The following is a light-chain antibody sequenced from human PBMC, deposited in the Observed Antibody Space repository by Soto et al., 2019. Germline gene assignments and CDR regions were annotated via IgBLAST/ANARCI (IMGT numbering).Light chain of an antibody. J-gene: IGLJ3*02. CDR2: EVS. Sequence: QSALTQPPSASGSPGQSVTISCTGTSSDVGGYNYVSWYQQHPGKAPKLMIYEVSKRPSGVPDRFSGSKSGNTASLTVSGPQAEEEAYYYCSSYGGSSRVFGGGTKVTVL. CDR1: SSDVGGYNY. CDR3: SSYGGSSRV. V-gene: IGLV2-8*01.